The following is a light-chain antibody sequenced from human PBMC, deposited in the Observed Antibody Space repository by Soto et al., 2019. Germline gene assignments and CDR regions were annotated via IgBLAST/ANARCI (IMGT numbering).Light chain of an antibody. J-gene: IGLJ1*01. CDR1: SSDVGGYNY. Sequence: QSALTQPASVSGSPGQSITISCTGTSSDVGGYNYVSWYQQHPGKAPKLMIYEVSNRPSGASNRFSGSKSGNTASLTISGLQAEDEADYYCSSYTSSSTRGVFGTGTKLTVL. V-gene: IGLV2-14*01. CDR2: EVS. CDR3: SSYTSSSTRGV.